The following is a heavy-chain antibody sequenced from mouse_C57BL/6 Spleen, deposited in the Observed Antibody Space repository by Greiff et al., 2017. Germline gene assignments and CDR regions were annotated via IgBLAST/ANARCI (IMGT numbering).Heavy chain of an antibody. Sequence: EVQLQQSGAELVRPGASVKLSCTASGFNIKDYYMHWVKQRPEQGLEWIGRIDPEDGGTEYAPKFQGKATLTADTSSNTAYLQLSSLTSEYTAVYYCTSYYGSSYDFDYWGQGTTLTVSS. D-gene: IGHD1-1*01. CDR2: IDPEDGGT. J-gene: IGHJ2*01. CDR1: GFNIKDYY. CDR3: TSYYGSSYDFDY. V-gene: IGHV14-1*01.